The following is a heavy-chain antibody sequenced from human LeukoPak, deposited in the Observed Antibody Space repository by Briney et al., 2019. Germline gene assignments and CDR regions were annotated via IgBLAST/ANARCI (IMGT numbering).Heavy chain of an antibody. CDR1: GGSISSYY. CDR3: ARSLGYYDSSGYYYIPGQIDY. D-gene: IGHD3-22*01. J-gene: IGHJ4*02. V-gene: IGHV4-4*07. CDR2: IYTSGST. Sequence: PSETLSLTCTVSGGSISSYYWSWIRQPAGKGLEWIGRIYTSGSTNYNPSLKSRVTMSVDTSKNQFSLKLSSVTAADTAVYYCARSLGYYDSSGYYYIPGQIDYWGQGTLVTVSS.